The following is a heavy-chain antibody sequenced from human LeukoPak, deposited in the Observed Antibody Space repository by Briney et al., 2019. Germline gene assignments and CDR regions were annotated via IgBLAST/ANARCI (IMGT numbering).Heavy chain of an antibody. CDR3: VRTGRGSSSWIYYYYYMDV. CDR2: IYYSGST. D-gene: IGHD6-13*01. J-gene: IGHJ6*03. CDR1: GGSISSYY. Sequence: SETLSLTCTVSGGSISSYYWSWIRQPPGKGLEWIGYIYYSGSTNYNPSLKSRVTISVDTSKNQFSLKLSSVTAADTAVYYCVRTGRGSSSWIYYYYYMDVWGKGTTVTVSS. V-gene: IGHV4-59*01.